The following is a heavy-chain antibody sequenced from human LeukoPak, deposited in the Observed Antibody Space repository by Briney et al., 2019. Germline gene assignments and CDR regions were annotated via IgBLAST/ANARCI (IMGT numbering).Heavy chain of an antibody. J-gene: IGHJ3*02. D-gene: IGHD6-6*01. V-gene: IGHV4-34*01. CDR2: INHSGST. CDR3: ARDRIAARRAFDI. Sequence: SETLSFTCAVYGGSFSGYYWSWIRQPPGKGLEWIGEINHSGSTNYNPSLKSRVTISVDTSKNQFSLKLSSVTAADTAVYYCARDRIAARRAFDIWGQGTMVTVSS. CDR1: GGSFSGYY.